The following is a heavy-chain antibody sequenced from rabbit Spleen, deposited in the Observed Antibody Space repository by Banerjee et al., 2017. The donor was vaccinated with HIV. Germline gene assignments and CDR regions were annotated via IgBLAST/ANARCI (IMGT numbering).Heavy chain of an antibody. Sequence: KESGGDLVKPGASLTLTCTASGFSFSSDYYMCWVRQAPGKGLECGACIYPDSSGSTYYANWAKGRLTISKASSTTVTLQMTSLTAADTATYFCARDLPDIIGWNFGFWGPGTLVTVS. J-gene: IGHJ3*01. CDR1: GFSFSSDYY. V-gene: IGHV1S40*01. CDR3: ARDLPDIIGWNFGF. CDR2: IYPDSSGST. D-gene: IGHD1-1*01.